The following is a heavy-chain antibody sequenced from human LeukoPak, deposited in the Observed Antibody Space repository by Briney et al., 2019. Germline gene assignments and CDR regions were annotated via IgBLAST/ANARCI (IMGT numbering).Heavy chain of an antibody. CDR1: GGSFSGYY. J-gene: IGHJ5*02. V-gene: IGHV4-34*01. CDR3: ARYGGSSYYYDSSGSYNWFDP. D-gene: IGHD3-22*01. CDR2: INHSGST. Sequence: PSETLSLTCAVYGGSFSGYYWSWIRQPPGKGLEWIGEINHSGSTNYNPSLKSRVTISVDTSKNQFSLKLSSVTAADTAVYYCARYGGSSYYYDSSGSYNWFDPWGQGTLVTVSS.